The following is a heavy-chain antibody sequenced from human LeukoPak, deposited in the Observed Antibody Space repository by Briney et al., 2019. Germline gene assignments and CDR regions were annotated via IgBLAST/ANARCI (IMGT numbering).Heavy chain of an antibody. CDR1: GGSISSYY. CDR2: IYYSGST. Sequence: PSETLSLTCTVSGGSISSYYWSWIRQPPGKGLEWIGYIYYSGSTNYNPSLKSRVTISVDTSKNQFSLKLSSVTAADTAVYYCARGIERGLLTYYYDSSGYHAFDIWGQGTMVTVSS. V-gene: IGHV4-59*01. D-gene: IGHD3-22*01. J-gene: IGHJ3*02. CDR3: ARGIERGLLTYYYDSSGYHAFDI.